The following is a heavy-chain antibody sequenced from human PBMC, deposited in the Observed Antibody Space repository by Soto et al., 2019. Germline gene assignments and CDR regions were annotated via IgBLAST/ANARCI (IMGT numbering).Heavy chain of an antibody. J-gene: IGHJ6*02. CDR2: ISPSGGST. CDR1: GYTFTSYY. V-gene: IGHV1-46*01. Sequence: GASVKVSCKASGYTFTSYYMHWVRQAPGQGLEWMGIISPSGGSTSYAQKFQGRVTMTRDTSTSTVYMELSSLRSEETAVYYCARDGTAYIAVDSYYYYYGMHVWGPGTTVTVYS. CDR3: ARDGTAYIAVDSYYYYYGMHV. D-gene: IGHD6-19*01.